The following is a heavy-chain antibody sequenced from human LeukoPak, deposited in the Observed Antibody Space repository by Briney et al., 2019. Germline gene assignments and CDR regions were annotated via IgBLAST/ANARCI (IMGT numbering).Heavy chain of an antibody. V-gene: IGHV3-30*04. CDR3: ARDQLAYSGYDTLFDY. CDR1: GFTFNSYV. CDR2: ISYDGSNK. Sequence: GGSLRLSCAASGFTFNSYVIHWVRQAPGKGLEWVAVISYDGSNKYYADSVKGRFTISRDNSKNTLYLQLNSLRPEDTAVYYCARDQLAYSGYDTLFDYWGQGTLVTVSS. D-gene: IGHD5-12*01. J-gene: IGHJ4*02.